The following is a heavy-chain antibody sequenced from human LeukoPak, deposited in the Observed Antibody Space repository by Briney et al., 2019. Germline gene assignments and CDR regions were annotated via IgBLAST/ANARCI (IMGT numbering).Heavy chain of an antibody. V-gene: IGHV3-23*01. CDR1: GFTFSSYA. Sequence: PGGSLRLSCAASGFTFSSYAMSWVRQAPGKGLEWVSAISGSGGSTYYADSVKGRFTISRANSKNTLSLQMNSLRAEDTAVYYCAKDRPNYYGSNGHYYKLNGDCWGQGTLVTVSS. D-gene: IGHD3-22*01. CDR2: ISGSGGST. CDR3: AKDRPNYYGSNGHYYKLNGDC. J-gene: IGHJ4*02.